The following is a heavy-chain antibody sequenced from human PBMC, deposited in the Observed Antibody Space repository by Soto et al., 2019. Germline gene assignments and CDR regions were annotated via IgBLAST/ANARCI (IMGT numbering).Heavy chain of an antibody. J-gene: IGHJ6*03. CDR1: GYTFTNYA. CDR3: ARGHLAVVPVASWFYYMDV. V-gene: IGHV1-3*01. D-gene: IGHD2-2*01. CDR2: SNAGNGNT. Sequence: QVQLVQSGAEVEKPGASVKVSCKASGYTFTNYAVHWVRQAPGQRHEWMGWSNAGNGNTRFSQNLQGRVTITRDTSARTVYVALSSLISEDTAVYYCARGHLAVVPVASWFYYMDVWGKGTTVTVSS.